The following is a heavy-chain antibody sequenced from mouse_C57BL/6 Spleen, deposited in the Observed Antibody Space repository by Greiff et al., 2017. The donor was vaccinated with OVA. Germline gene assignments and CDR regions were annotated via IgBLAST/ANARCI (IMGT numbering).Heavy chain of an antibody. CDR2: INPNYGTT. D-gene: IGHD1-1*01. V-gene: IGHV1-39*01. Sequence: EVKLMESGPELVKPGASVKISCKASGYSFTDYNMNWVKQSNGKSLEWIGVINPNYGTTSYNQKFKGKATLTVDQSSSTAYMQLNSLTSEDSAVYYCARGGLITTRDYFDYWGQGTTLTVSS. J-gene: IGHJ2*01. CDR3: ARGGLITTRDYFDY. CDR1: GYSFTDYN.